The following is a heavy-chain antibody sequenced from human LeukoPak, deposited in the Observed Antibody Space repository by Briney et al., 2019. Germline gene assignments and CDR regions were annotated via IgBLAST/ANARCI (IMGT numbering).Heavy chain of an antibody. CDR2: LSSSGSGDNT. D-gene: IGHD1-26*01. CDR3: AKDRTVGASYWYFDL. CDR1: GVTLSTYA. J-gene: IGHJ2*01. V-gene: IGHV3-23*01. Sequence: PGGSLRLSCAASGVTLSTYAMSWARQAAEKGLEWVSGLSSSGSGDNTYYADSVKGRFTISRDSSKNSLFLHMNTLRAEDTAIYYCAKDRTVGASYWYFDLWGRGTLVTVSS.